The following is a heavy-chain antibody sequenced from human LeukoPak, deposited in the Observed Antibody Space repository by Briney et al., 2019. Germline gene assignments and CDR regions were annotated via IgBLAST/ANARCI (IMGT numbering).Heavy chain of an antibody. CDR3: ARDRNPIRYYYYYMDV. V-gene: IGHV1-2*02. D-gene: IGHD2/OR15-2a*01. J-gene: IGHJ6*03. Sequence: ASVKVSCKASGYTFTGYYMHWVRQAPGQGLEWMGWINPNSGGTNYAQKFQGRVTMTRDTSISTAYMELSRLRSDDTAVYYCARDRNPIRYYYYYMDVWGKGTTVTVSS. CDR2: INPNSGGT. CDR1: GYTFTGYY.